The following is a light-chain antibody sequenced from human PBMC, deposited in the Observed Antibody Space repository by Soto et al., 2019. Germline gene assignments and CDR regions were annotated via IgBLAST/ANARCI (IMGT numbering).Light chain of an antibody. CDR1: SSDVGGYDY. V-gene: IGLV2-14*01. CDR2: DVN. J-gene: IGLJ1*01. CDR3: SSYTGSSTFV. Sequence: QSVLTQPASVSGSPRQSSTISCTGTSSDVGGYDYVSWYQQLPGKAPKLLIYDVNNRPSGVSHRFSGSKSGNTASLTISGLQAEDEADYYCSSYTGSSTFVFGTGTKVTVL.